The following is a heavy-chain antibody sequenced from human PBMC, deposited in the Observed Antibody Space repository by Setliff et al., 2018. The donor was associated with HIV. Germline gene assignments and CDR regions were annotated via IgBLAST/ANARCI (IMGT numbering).Heavy chain of an antibody. CDR3: ARPRNGYYHLEY. CDR1: GYIFSNYE. Sequence: ASVKVSCKASGYIFSNYEINWVRQATGQGLEWMGWVNPKSVSTGYAPNFQGRVTMTWNTSINTAYMELSSLRSEDTAVYFCARPRNGYYHLEYWGQGTPVTAPQ. J-gene: IGHJ4*02. V-gene: IGHV1-8*01. D-gene: IGHD3-3*01. CDR2: VNPKSVST.